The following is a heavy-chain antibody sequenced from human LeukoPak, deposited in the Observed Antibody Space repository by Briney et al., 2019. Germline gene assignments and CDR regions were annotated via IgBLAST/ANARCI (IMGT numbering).Heavy chain of an antibody. CDR3: ARDGLCPRSGGSCYLIDY. CDR1: GFTFSDYY. D-gene: IGHD2-15*01. V-gene: IGHV3-11*01. Sequence: GGSLRLSCAASGFTFSDYYMSWIRQAPGKGLEWVSYISSSGSTIYYADSVKGRFTISRDNAKNSLCLQMNSLRAEDTAVYYCARDGLCPRSGGSCYLIDYWGQGTLVTVSS. J-gene: IGHJ4*02. CDR2: ISSSGSTI.